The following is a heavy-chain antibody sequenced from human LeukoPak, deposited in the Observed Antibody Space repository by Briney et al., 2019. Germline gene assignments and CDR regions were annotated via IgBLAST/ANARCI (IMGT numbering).Heavy chain of an antibody. Sequence: GGSLRLSCAASGFTFSSYWMHWVRQAPGKGLVWVSHINGDGSTTSYADSVKGRFIISRDNAKKSLYLQMNNLRAEDTAVYYCARDQDWAFDYWGQGILVTVSS. V-gene: IGHV3-74*01. CDR2: INGDGSTT. CDR3: ARDQDWAFDY. D-gene: IGHD3/OR15-3a*01. CDR1: GFTFSSYW. J-gene: IGHJ4*02.